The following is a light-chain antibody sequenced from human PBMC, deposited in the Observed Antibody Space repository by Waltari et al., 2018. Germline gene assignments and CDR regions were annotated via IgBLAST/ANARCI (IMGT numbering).Light chain of an antibody. CDR1: ISDVGGYNY. V-gene: IGLV2-14*01. Sequence: QSALTQPASVSGSPGQSITISCTGTISDVGGYNYVSWSQQHPGKAPKLIIYEVTNRPSGVSNRFSGSKSGNTASLTISGLQAEDEADYSCSSYTSSSTFSVVFGGGTKLTVL. CDR3: SSYTSSSTFSVV. CDR2: EVT. J-gene: IGLJ2*01.